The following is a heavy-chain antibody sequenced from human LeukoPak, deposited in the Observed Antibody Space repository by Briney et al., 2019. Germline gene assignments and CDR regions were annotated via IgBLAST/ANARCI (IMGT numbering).Heavy chain of an antibody. CDR3: ARGSRYYDSSGTEGGADY. V-gene: IGHV3-7*01. D-gene: IGHD3-22*01. CDR1: GFTFSSYW. Sequence: PGGSLRLSCAASGFTFSSYWMSWVRQAPGKGLEWVANIKQDGSEKYYVDSVKGRFTISRDNAKSSLYLQMNSLRAEDTAVYYCARGSRYYDSSGTEGGADYWGQGTLVTVSS. J-gene: IGHJ4*02. CDR2: IKQDGSEK.